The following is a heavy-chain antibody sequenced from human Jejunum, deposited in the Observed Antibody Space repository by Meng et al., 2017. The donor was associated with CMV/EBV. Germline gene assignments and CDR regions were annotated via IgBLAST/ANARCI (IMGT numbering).Heavy chain of an antibody. D-gene: IGHD1-26*01. CDR1: GFSVSEYA. CDR2: ISGSGGSI. Sequence: ASGFSVSEYAMGWVRQAPGKGLEWVSSISGSGGSIQYADSVKGRFTISRDNSKNTLYLQMNSLRDEDTAMYYCAKGSALGGSYYFDYWGQGTLVTVSS. V-gene: IGHV3-23*01. J-gene: IGHJ4*02. CDR3: AKGSALGGSYYFDY.